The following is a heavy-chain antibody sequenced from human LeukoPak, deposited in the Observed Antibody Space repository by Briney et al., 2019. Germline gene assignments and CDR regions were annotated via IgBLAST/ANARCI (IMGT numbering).Heavy chain of an antibody. CDR2: IRQDGSEQ. D-gene: IGHD6-6*01. CDR3: ARGVSAALRYYFDY. V-gene: IGHV3-7*01. CDR1: GFTFSHYW. J-gene: IGHJ4*02. Sequence: GGSLRLSCAASGFTFSHYWMSWVRQAPGKGLEWVANIRQDGSEQFYLESVKGRFIISRDNADNSLYLQLGALRAEDTAIYYCARGVSAALRYYFDYWGQGSLVTVSS.